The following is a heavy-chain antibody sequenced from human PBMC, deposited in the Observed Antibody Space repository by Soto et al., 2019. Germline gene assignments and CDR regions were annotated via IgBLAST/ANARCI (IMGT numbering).Heavy chain of an antibody. CDR2: VHPSGSI. CDR3: VRGTDPYKCGF. J-gene: IGHJ4*02. V-gene: IGHV4-31*03. CDR1: GGSISSGGQY. D-gene: IGHD6-25*01. Sequence: QVQLQESGPGLVKPSQTLSLTCTVSGGSISSGGQYWSWVRQHPGKGLEWIGHVHPSGSIYYNPSLQSRLTMSIDTSKSQVSLQLSSVTVAETAVYYCVRGTDPYKCGFCGQGTLVTVSS.